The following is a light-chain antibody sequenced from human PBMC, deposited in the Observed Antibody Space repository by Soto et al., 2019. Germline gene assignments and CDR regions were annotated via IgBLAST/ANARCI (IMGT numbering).Light chain of an antibody. V-gene: IGKV3-11*01. J-gene: IGKJ3*01. CDR3: QQRSNWST. Sequence: EIVLTQSPATLSLYPGERATLSCRASQSVSSYLAWYQQKPGQAPRLLIYDASNRATGIPARFSGSGSGTDFTLTISSLEPEDFAVYYCQQRSNWSTFGPGTKVDIK. CDR2: DAS. CDR1: QSVSSY.